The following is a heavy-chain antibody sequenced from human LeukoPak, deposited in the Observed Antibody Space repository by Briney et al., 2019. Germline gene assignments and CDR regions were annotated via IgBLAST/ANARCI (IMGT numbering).Heavy chain of an antibody. J-gene: IGHJ4*02. Sequence: GGSPRLSCAASGFTFSSFSMNWVRQAPGKGLEWVSSISSGSSSIYYADSVEGRFTVSRDNAKNSLYLQMNSLRGGDTAVYYCARSIYDSSGYSYFDYWGQGTLATVSS. CDR1: GFTFSSFS. CDR3: ARSIYDSSGYSYFDY. D-gene: IGHD3-22*01. V-gene: IGHV3-21*01. CDR2: ISSGSSSI.